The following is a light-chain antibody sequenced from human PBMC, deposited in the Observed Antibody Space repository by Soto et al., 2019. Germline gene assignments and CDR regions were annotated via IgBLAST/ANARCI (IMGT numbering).Light chain of an antibody. J-gene: IGKJ2*01. Sequence: EIVLIRSPATLSVSPGERATLSCRASQSVSSYLAWYQQKPGQAPRLLIYDASNRATGIPARFSGSGSGTDFALTISSLEPEDFAVYYCQQRSNWPPYTFGQGTKLEIK. CDR1: QSVSSY. CDR3: QQRSNWPPYT. CDR2: DAS. V-gene: IGKV3-11*01.